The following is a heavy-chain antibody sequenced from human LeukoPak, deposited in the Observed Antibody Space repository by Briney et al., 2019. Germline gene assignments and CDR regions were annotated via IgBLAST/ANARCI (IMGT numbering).Heavy chain of an antibody. CDR2: IWGGGSTK. V-gene: IGHV3-23*01. CDR1: GFTFGTYA. Sequence: GGSLRLSCAASGFTFGTYAMSWVRQAPGRGREWVSAIWGGGSTKYYAGSMKGRFTVSRDNSKNTLFLLMGSLRAEDTAVYYCAKADMAITFFDSWGQGTLVTVSS. D-gene: IGHD1-20*01. CDR3: AKADMAITFFDS. J-gene: IGHJ4*02.